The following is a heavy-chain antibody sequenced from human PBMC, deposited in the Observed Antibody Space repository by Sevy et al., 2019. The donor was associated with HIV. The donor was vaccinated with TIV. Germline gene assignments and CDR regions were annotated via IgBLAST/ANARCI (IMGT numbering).Heavy chain of an antibody. CDR3: ARPMNYYGSGSYYPVWGDAFDI. D-gene: IGHD3-10*01. Sequence: ASVKVSCKASGYTFTGYYMHWVRQAPGQGLEWMGWINPNSGGTNYAQKFQGRVTMTRDTSISTAYMELSRLRSDDMAVYYCARPMNYYGSGSYYPVWGDAFDIWGQGTMVTVSS. J-gene: IGHJ3*02. V-gene: IGHV1-2*02. CDR1: GYTFTGYY. CDR2: INPNSGGT.